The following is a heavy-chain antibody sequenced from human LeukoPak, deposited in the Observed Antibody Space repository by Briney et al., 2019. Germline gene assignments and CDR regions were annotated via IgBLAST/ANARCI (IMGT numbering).Heavy chain of an antibody. CDR3: ARDGLYYYDSSDDAFSY. Sequence: GGSLRLSCAASGFTFSSYWMSWVRQAPGKGLEWVANIKQGGSEKYYVDSVKGRFTISRDNAKNSLYLQMNSLRAEDTAAYYCARDGLYYYDSSDDAFSYWGQGTLVTVSS. D-gene: IGHD3-22*01. V-gene: IGHV3-7*01. CDR2: IKQGGSEK. J-gene: IGHJ4*02. CDR1: GFTFSSYW.